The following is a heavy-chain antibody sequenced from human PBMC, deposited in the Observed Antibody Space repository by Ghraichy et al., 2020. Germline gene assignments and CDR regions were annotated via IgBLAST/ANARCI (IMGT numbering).Heavy chain of an antibody. J-gene: IGHJ4*01. CDR1: GFTFTSYA. D-gene: IGHD4-11*01. CDR3: AKDRYSDYMYYFDY. V-gene: IGHV3-23*01. Sequence: LSLTCAASGFTFTSYAMAWVRQSSAKGLEWVATNSGSGGSTYYADSVKGRFTISRDKSKNTLYLQMNNLRAEDTAVYYCAKDRYSDYMYYFDYWGHGVLVTVSS. CDR2: NSGSGGST.